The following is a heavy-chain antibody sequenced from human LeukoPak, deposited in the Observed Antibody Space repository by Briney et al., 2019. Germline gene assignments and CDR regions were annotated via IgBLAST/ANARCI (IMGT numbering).Heavy chain of an antibody. D-gene: IGHD3-10*01. J-gene: IGHJ4*02. V-gene: IGHV4-34*01. CDR1: GGSFGGYY. CDR2: INDSGST. CDR3: ARGPRITMVRGVLAGSPFDY. Sequence: SETLSLTCAVYGGSFGGYYWSWIRQPPGKGLEWIGEINDSGSTNYIPSLKSRVTISVDTSKNQFSLKLSSVTAADTAVYYCARGPRITMVRGVLAGSPFDYWGQGTLVTVSS.